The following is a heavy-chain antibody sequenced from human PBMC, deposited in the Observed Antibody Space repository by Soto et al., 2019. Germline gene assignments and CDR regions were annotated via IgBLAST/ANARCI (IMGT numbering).Heavy chain of an antibody. J-gene: IGHJ6*03. Sequence: GGSLRLSCAASGFTFSSYSMNWVRQAPGKGLEWVSSISSSSSYIYYADSVKGRFTISRDNAKNSLYLQMNSLRVEDTAVYYCARGDWDYYYYMDVWGKGTTVTVSS. CDR1: GFTFSSYS. CDR2: ISSSSSYI. CDR3: ARGDWDYYYYMDV. D-gene: IGHD3-9*01. V-gene: IGHV3-21*01.